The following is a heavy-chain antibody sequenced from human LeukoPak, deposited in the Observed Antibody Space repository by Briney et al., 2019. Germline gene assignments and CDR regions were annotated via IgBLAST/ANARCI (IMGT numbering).Heavy chain of an antibody. CDR1: GFTFSSYA. V-gene: IGHV3-23*01. Sequence: QSGGSLRLSCAASGFTFSSYAMSWVRQAPGKGLEWVSAISGSGGSTYYADSMKGRFTISRDNSKNTLYLQMNSLRAEDTAVYYCAKRYCSSTSCPNWFDPWGQGTLVTVSS. J-gene: IGHJ5*02. D-gene: IGHD2-2*01. CDR3: AKRYCSSTSCPNWFDP. CDR2: ISGSGGST.